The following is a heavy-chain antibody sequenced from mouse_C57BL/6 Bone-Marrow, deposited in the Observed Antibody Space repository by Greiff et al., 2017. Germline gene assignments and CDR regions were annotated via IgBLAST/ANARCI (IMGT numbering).Heavy chain of an antibody. V-gene: IGHV1-5*01. CDR3: TRSYYYRTWFAY. J-gene: IGHJ3*01. Sequence: VQLQQSGTVLARPGASVQMSCKTSGYTFTSYWMHWVKQRPGQGLEWIGAIYPGNSDTSYNQKFKGKAKLTAVTSASTAYMELSSLTNEDSAVYYCTRSYYYRTWFAYWGQGTLVTVSA. D-gene: IGHD1-1*01. CDR2: IYPGNSDT. CDR1: GYTFTSYW.